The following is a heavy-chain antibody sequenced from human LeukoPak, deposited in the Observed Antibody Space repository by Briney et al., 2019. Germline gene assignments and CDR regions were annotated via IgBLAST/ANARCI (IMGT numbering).Heavy chain of an antibody. CDR2: MNPNSGNT. Sequence: GSVTVSCKASGYTFTSYDINWGRQAPGQGLEWVGWMNPNSGNTGYAQKFQGRVTMTRNTSISTAYMELSSLRSEDTAVYYCARVNSDYGSGSINWSDPWGQGTLVTVSS. D-gene: IGHD3-10*01. CDR1: GYTFTSYD. V-gene: IGHV1-8*01. J-gene: IGHJ5*02. CDR3: ARVNSDYGSGSINWSDP.